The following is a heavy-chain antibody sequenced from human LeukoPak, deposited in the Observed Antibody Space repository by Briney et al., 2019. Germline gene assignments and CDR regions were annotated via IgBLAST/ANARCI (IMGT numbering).Heavy chain of an antibody. J-gene: IGHJ4*02. CDR1: GYIFTNHW. D-gene: IGHD2-8*01. V-gene: IGHV5-51*01. CDR2: INPAASDV. CDR3: ARLETTKWCFDY. Sequence: GESLKISCKGSGYIFTNHWIGWVRQLPGKGLEWMGIINPAASDVRFGPSFQGQVTFSADKSINTAYLQWSSLKASDTAMYYRARLETTKWCFDYWGQGSLVTVSS.